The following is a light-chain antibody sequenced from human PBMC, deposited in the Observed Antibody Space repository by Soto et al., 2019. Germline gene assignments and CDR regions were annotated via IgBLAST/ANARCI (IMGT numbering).Light chain of an antibody. CDR3: QQYGTSPRT. V-gene: IGKV3-20*01. CDR2: AAS. CDR1: QTISNNY. J-gene: IGKJ1*01. Sequence: EIVLTQSPGTLSLSPGEGATLSCRASQTISNNYLAWYQHKPGQAPRRLIYAASTRATGIPDRFSGSGSAAYLALTVNRPEPEDFAVYYCQQYGTSPRTFGQGTKVEI.